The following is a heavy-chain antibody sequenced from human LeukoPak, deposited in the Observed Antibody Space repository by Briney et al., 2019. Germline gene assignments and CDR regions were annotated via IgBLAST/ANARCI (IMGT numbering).Heavy chain of an antibody. CDR2: ISGSGTTT. CDR3: AKEHAWFGELSYFDY. J-gene: IGHJ4*02. Sequence: GGSLRLSCAASGFTFSSYAMSWVRQAPGKGLEWVSAISGSGTTTHYADSVKGRFTISRDNSKNTLYLQMNSLRAEDTAVYYCAKEHAWFGELSYFDYWGQRTLVTVSS. CDR1: GFTFSSYA. D-gene: IGHD3-10*01. V-gene: IGHV3-23*01.